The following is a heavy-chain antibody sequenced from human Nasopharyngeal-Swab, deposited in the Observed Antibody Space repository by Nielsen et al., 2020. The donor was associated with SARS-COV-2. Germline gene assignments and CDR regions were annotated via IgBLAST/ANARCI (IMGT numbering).Heavy chain of an antibody. V-gene: IGHV3-15*01. CDR2: IKSKTDVGTT. CDR3: TTAITIFGVVIPGGY. Sequence: VRQMPGKGLVWVGRIKSKTDVGTTDYAAPVKGRFTISRDDSKNTLYLQMNSLKTEDTAVYYCTTAITIFGVVIPGGYWGQGTLVTVSS. D-gene: IGHD3-3*01. J-gene: IGHJ4*02.